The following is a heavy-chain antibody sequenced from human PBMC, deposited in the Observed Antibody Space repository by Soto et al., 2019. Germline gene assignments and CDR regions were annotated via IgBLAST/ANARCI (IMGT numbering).Heavy chain of an antibody. CDR1: GYSFTKYW. D-gene: IGHD3-16*01. Sequence: PGASLKISCKGSGYSFTKYWISWVRQMPGKGLEWMGRIDPSDSYINYSPSFQGHVTITADKSINTAYLQWSSLMASDTALYYCARHYICRGGDCYYYGMDVWGQGTTVTVSS. CDR3: ARHYICRGGDCYYYGMDV. J-gene: IGHJ6*02. V-gene: IGHV5-10-1*01. CDR2: IDPSDSYI.